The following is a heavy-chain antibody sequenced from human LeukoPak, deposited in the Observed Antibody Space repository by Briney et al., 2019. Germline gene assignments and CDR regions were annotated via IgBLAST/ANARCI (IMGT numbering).Heavy chain of an antibody. CDR3: ARAYCSSTSCYFDY. J-gene: IGHJ4*02. D-gene: IGHD2-2*01. V-gene: IGHV3-33*01. CDR1: GFTFSSYG. CDR2: IWYDGSNK. Sequence: GGSLRLFCAASGFTFSSYGMHWVRQAPGKGLEGVAVIWYDGSNKYYADSVKGRFTISRDNSKNTLYLQMNSLRAEDTAVYYCARAYCSSTSCYFDYWGQGTLVTVSS.